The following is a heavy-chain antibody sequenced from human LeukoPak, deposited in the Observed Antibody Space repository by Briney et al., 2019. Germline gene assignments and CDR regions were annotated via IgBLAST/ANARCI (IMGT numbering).Heavy chain of an antibody. CDR3: AKISPGIAVAVDY. CDR1: GFTFSSYS. Sequence: GGSLRLSCAASGFTFSSYSMNWVRQAPGKGLEWVSSISSSSSYIYYADSVKGRFTISRDNSKNTLYLQMNSLRAEDTAVYYCAKISPGIAVAVDYWGQGTLVTVSS. D-gene: IGHD6-19*01. J-gene: IGHJ4*02. CDR2: ISSSSSYI. V-gene: IGHV3-21*04.